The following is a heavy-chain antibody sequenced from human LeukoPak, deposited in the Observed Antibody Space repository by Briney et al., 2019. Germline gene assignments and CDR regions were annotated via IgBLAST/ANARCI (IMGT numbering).Heavy chain of an antibody. J-gene: IGHJ5*02. CDR1: GGTFSSYA. D-gene: IGHD1-26*01. CDR3: ARDQMGATHVPWFDP. V-gene: IGHV1-69*06. Sequence: ASVKVSCKASGGTFSSYAISWVRQAPGQGLEWMGGIIPIFGTANYAQKFQGRVTITADKSTSTAYMELSSLRSEDTAVYYCARDQMGATHVPWFDPWGQGTLVTVSS. CDR2: IIPIFGTA.